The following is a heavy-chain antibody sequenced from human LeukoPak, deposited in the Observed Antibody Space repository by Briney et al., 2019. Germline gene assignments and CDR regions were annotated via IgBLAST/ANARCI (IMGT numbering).Heavy chain of an antibody. CDR3: ARDSNLRWYNWFDP. CDR1: GFTFSSYS. CDR2: ISSSSSYI. J-gene: IGHJ5*02. Sequence: SGGSLRLSCAASGFTFSSYSMNWVRQAPGKGLEWVSSISSSSSYIYYADSVKGRFTISRDNAKNSLYLQMNSLRAEDTAVYYCARDSNLRWYNWFDPWGQGTLVTVSS. V-gene: IGHV3-21*01. D-gene: IGHD4-23*01.